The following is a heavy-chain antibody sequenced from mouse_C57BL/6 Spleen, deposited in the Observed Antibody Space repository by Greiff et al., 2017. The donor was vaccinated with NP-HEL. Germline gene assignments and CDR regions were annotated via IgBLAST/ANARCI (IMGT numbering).Heavy chain of an antibody. CDR1: GYSITSGYY. J-gene: IGHJ3*01. CDR3: AREELTGTRTWFAY. D-gene: IGHD4-1*01. V-gene: IGHV3-6*01. Sequence: ESGPGLVKPSQSLSLTCSVTGYSITSGYYWNWIRQFPGNKLEWMGYISYDGSNHYNPSLKNRISITRDTSKNQFFLKLNSVTTEDTATYYCAREELTGTRTWFAYWGQGTLVTVSA. CDR2: ISYDGSN.